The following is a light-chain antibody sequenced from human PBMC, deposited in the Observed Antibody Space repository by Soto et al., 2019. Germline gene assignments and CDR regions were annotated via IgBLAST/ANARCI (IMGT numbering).Light chain of an antibody. V-gene: IGLV3-1*01. CDR2: QDS. J-gene: IGLJ2*01. CDR1: KLGDKY. Sequence: SYELTQPPSVSVSPGQTASITCSGDKLGDKYACWYQQKPGQSPVLVIYQDSKRPSGIPERFSGSKSGNTATLTISGTQTMDEADYYCQAWDSSNVVFGGGTKVTVL. CDR3: QAWDSSNVV.